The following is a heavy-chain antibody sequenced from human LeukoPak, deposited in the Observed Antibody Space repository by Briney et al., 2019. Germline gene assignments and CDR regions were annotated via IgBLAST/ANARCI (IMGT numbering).Heavy chain of an antibody. J-gene: IGHJ6*03. V-gene: IGHV3-74*01. CDR3: ARDLAYCGGDCSSDQDQYFYYYYMDV. D-gene: IGHD2-21*02. Sequence: PGGSLRLSCAASGFTFSSYWMHWVRQASGKGLVWVSRINSDGSGTNYADSVKGRFTISRDNAKNTLYLQMNSLRAEDTAVYYCARDLAYCGGDCSSDQDQYFYYYYMDVWGKGNTVTISS. CDR2: INSDGSGT. CDR1: GFTFSSYW.